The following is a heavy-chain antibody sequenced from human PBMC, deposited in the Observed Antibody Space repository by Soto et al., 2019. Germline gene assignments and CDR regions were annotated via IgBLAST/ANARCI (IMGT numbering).Heavy chain of an antibody. V-gene: IGHV1-69*01. Sequence: QVQLVQSGAAVKKPGSSVKVSCKASGGTFSSYAISWVRQAPGQGLEWMGGFIAILGKANYAEKFQGRVTITAAESTSTAYVELSSLSSEDTAVYYCARERGGAIIVGVTGTFDVWGQGTLVTVSS. J-gene: IGHJ3*01. CDR2: FIAILGKA. D-gene: IGHD3-22*01. CDR3: ARERGGAIIVGVTGTFDV. CDR1: GGTFSSYA.